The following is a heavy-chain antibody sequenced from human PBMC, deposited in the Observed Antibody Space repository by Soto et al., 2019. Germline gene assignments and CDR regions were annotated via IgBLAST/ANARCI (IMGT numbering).Heavy chain of an antibody. CDR3: AREGYSSGWTLEGWFDP. CDR2: IYYSGST. V-gene: IGHV4-30-4*01. Sequence: SETLSLTCTVSGGSISSGDYYWSWIRQPPGKGPEWIGYIYYSGSTYYNPSLKSRVTISVDTSKNQFSLKLSSVTAADTAVYYRAREGYSSGWTLEGWFDPWGQGTLVTVSS. CDR1: GGSISSGDYY. J-gene: IGHJ5*02. D-gene: IGHD6-19*01.